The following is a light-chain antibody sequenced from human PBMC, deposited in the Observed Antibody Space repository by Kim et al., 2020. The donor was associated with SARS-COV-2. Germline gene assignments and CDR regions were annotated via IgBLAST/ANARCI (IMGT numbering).Light chain of an antibody. V-gene: IGKV3-15*01. CDR3: QQYDNWPGT. Sequence: SVSPGEGAPLSFRATQRVSNNVAWYQQHPGQPPRLLMYAASTRATGIPARFSGSGSGTEFTLTISSLQSEDIAIYHCQQYDNWPGTFGQGTKLEI. J-gene: IGKJ2*01. CDR1: QRVSNN. CDR2: AAS.